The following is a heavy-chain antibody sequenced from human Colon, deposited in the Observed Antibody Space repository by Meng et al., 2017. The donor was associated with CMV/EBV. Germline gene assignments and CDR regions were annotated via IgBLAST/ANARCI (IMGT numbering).Heavy chain of an antibody. Sequence: QLQLRESGAGLVMTSGTLSLTGLVSVASITSYYWTWIRQPAGKGLEWIGRVYISGNTNYNPSLKSRVTMSIDTSKNQLSLNIRSVTAADTAVYYCARDSNLSGLAYWGQGTLVTVSS. D-gene: IGHD3-10*01. J-gene: IGHJ4*02. CDR1: VASITSYY. CDR2: VYISGNT. CDR3: ARDSNLSGLAY. V-gene: IGHV4-4*07.